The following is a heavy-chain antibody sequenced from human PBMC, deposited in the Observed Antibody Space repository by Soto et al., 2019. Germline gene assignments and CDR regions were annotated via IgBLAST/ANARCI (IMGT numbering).Heavy chain of an antibody. Sequence: ASVKVSCKVSGYTLTELSMHWVRQAPGKGLEWMGGFDPEDGETIYAQKFQGRVTMTEDTSTDTAYMELSSLRSEDTAVYYCATDWGGGAGTYGAFDIWGQGTMVTVSS. CDR3: ATDWGGGAGTYGAFDI. CDR1: GYTLTELS. J-gene: IGHJ3*02. CDR2: FDPEDGET. D-gene: IGHD1-1*01. V-gene: IGHV1-24*01.